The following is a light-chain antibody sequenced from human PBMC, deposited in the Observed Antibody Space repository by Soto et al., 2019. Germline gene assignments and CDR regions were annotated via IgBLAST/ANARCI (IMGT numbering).Light chain of an antibody. CDR1: QGVSSW. V-gene: IGKV1-12*01. Sequence: DIQLTQSPSFVSASVGDRVTITCRASQGVSSWLAWYQQKPGRAPKLLIYAATSLHSGVPSRFSGSESGTDFTLTISTLQPEDFATYYCQQAISFPRTFGQGTKLEIK. CDR3: QQAISFPRT. J-gene: IGKJ2*02. CDR2: AAT.